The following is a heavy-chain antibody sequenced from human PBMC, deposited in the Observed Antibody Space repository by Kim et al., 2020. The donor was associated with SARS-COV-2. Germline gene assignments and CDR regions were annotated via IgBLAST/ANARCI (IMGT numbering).Heavy chain of an antibody. V-gene: IGHV3-30-3*01. CDR3: ARDFGIRGRSCQH. J-gene: IGHJ1*01. CDR2: ISYDGSNK. D-gene: IGHD3-10*01. Sequence: GGSLRLSCAASGFTFSSYAMHWVRQAPGKGLEWVAVISYDGSNKYYADSVKGRFTISRDNSKNTLYLQMNSLRAEDTAVYYCARDFGIRGRSCQHWGQGTLVTVSS. CDR1: GFTFSSYA.